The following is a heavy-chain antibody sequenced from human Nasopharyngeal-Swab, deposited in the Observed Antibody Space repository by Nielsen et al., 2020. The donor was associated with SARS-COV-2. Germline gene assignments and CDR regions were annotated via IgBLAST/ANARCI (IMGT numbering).Heavy chain of an antibody. J-gene: IGHJ3*02. Sequence: GGSLRLSCAASGFTFSGYAVHWVRQAPGKGLEWVAVISYDGHTKFYADPVKGRFTIPRDEPKDTVYLEMNSLRADDTAIYYCAREGSERGGAFDIWGQGTMVTVSS. V-gene: IGHV3-30-3*01. D-gene: IGHD1-1*01. CDR3: AREGSERGGAFDI. CDR1: GFTFSGYA. CDR2: ISYDGHTK.